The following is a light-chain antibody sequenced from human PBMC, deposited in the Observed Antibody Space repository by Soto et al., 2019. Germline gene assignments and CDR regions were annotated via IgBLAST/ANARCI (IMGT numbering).Light chain of an antibody. CDR1: QSFSSY. V-gene: IGKV3-11*01. CDR2: DAS. J-gene: IGKJ5*01. Sequence: EFVLTQSPATLSLSPGERATLSCRASQSFSSYLSWYQQKPCQAPRLLIYDASNRATGIPARFSGTGSGTDFTLTINNLEPEDFAVYYCQVRTNWSIAFGRGTRLEI. CDR3: QVRTNWSIA.